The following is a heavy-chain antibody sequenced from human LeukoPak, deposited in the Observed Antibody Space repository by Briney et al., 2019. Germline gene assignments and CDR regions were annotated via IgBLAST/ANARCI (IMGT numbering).Heavy chain of an antibody. V-gene: IGHV3-23*01. CDR2: ITGSGDTT. CDR1: VFIFRNYA. CDR3: AKWGDYDILTGYYVSDF. J-gene: IGHJ4*02. Sequence: GGSLRLSCAASVFIFRNYAMSWVRQAPGKGLEWVSAITGSGDTTYYADSVKVRFTIPRDNSKNTLYVEMNTLRAEDTAVYYCAKWGDYDILTGYYVSDFWGQGTLVTVSS. D-gene: IGHD3-9*01.